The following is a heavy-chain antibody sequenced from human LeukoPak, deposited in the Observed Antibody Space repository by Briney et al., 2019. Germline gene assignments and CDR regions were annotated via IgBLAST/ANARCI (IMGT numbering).Heavy chain of an antibody. V-gene: IGHV3-11*01. CDR3: ARAAHYYCSGGSCYSPNYYYYYMDV. D-gene: IGHD2-15*01. CDR2: ISSSGSTI. Sequence: PGGSLRLSRAASGFTFSDYYMSWIRQAPGKGLEWVSYISSSGSTIYYADSVKGRFTISRDNAKNSLYLQMNSLRAEDTAVYYCARAAHYYCSGGSCYSPNYYYYYMDVWGKGTTVTVSS. CDR1: GFTFSDYY. J-gene: IGHJ6*03.